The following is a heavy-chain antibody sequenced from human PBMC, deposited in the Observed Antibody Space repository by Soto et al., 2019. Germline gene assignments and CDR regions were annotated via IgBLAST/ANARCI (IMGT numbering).Heavy chain of an antibody. CDR2: IYYSGST. D-gene: IGHD5-12*01. V-gene: IGHV4-39*01. J-gene: IGHJ4*02. CDR1: GGSISSSSYY. Sequence: SETLSLTCTVSGGSISSSSYYWGWIRQPPGKGLEWIGSIYYSGSTYYNPSLKSRVTISVDTSKNQFSLKLSSVTAADTAVYYSARLTRDGYKNIDYWGQGTLVTVSS. CDR3: ARLTRDGYKNIDY.